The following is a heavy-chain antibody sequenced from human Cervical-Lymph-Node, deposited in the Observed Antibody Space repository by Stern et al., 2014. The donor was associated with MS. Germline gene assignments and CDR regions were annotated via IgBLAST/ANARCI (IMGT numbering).Heavy chain of an antibody. CDR2: VSYDGTQR. D-gene: IGHD3-10*01. V-gene: IGHV3-30-3*01. CDR3: ARGGRGVGLEY. Sequence: VHMVESGGGVVQPGRSLSLSCVASGFSFSPYAMHWVRQAPGKGLEWVAFVSYDGTQRNSTDSVKARFTISRDNSKNTLYLHMHSLRDEDTAVYFCARGGRGVGLEYWGQGALVTVSS. J-gene: IGHJ4*02. CDR1: GFSFSPYA.